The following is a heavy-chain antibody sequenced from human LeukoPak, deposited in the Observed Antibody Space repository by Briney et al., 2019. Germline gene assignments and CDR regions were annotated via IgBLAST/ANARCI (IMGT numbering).Heavy chain of an antibody. CDR3: ARDPYYYDSSGYYDVQAFDI. Sequence: GGSLRLSCAASGFTFSSYSMNWVRQAPGKGLEWVSSISSSSSYIYYADSVKGRFTISRDNAKNSLYLQMNSLRAEDTAVYYCARDPYYYDSSGYYDVQAFDIWGQGTMVTVSS. CDR2: ISSSSSYI. V-gene: IGHV3-21*01. CDR1: GFTFSSYS. D-gene: IGHD3-22*01. J-gene: IGHJ3*02.